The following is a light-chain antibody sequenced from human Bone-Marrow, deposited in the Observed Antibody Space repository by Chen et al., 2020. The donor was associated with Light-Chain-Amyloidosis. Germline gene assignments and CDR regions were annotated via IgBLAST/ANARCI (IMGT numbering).Light chain of an antibody. CDR3: SSYTSRSTLDV. CDR1: SSDVDGYNY. CDR2: DIS. J-gene: IGLJ1*01. Sequence: QSALTQPASVFGSPGQSTTISCTGTSSDVDGYNYVSWYQQHPGKAPKLMIYDISNRPSGVSNRFSGSKSGNTASLTISGLQAEDEADYYCSSYTSRSTLDVFGTGTKVTVL. V-gene: IGLV2-14*01.